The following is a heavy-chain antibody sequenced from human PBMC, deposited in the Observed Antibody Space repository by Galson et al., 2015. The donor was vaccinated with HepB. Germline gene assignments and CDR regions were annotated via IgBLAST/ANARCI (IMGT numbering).Heavy chain of an antibody. CDR3: AKRRSLGIDRGGPFDY. V-gene: IGHV3-23*01. D-gene: IGHD7-27*01. J-gene: IGHJ4*02. CDR1: GFTFSIYA. Sequence: SLRLSCAASGFTFSIYAMSWVRQAPGKGLEWVSAISGSGGSTYYADSVKGRFTISRDNSKNTLYLQMNSLRAEDTAVYYCAKRRSLGIDRGGPFDYWGQGTLVTVSS. CDR2: ISGSGGST.